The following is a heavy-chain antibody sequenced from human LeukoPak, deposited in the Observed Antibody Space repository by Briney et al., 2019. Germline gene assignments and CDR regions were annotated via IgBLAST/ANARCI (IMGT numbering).Heavy chain of an antibody. Sequence: ASVKVSCKVSGHTLTEFSMHWVRQAPGKRLEWMGRFDPEDGETIYAQKFQGRVTMTADTSTDTAYMELSSLRSEDTAVYYCAMGVGAPDDLAVAADFDYWGQGTLVTVSS. CDR1: GHTLTEFS. V-gene: IGHV1-24*01. J-gene: IGHJ4*02. CDR2: FDPEDGET. CDR3: AMGVGAPDDLAVAADFDY. D-gene: IGHD6-19*01.